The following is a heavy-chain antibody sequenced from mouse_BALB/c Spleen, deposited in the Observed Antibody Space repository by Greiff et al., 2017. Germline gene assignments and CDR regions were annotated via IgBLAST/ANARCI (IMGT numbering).Heavy chain of an antibody. Sequence: DVHLVESGGGLVKPGGSLKLSCAASGFTFSDYYMYWVRQTPEKRLEWVATISDGGSYTYYPDSVKGRFTISRDNAKNNLYLQMSSLKSEDTAMYYCARDGEDGNYVYFDVWGAGTTVTVSS. V-gene: IGHV5-4*02. CDR3: ARDGEDGNYVYFDV. CDR2: ISDGGSYT. D-gene: IGHD2-1*01. CDR1: GFTFSDYY. J-gene: IGHJ1*01.